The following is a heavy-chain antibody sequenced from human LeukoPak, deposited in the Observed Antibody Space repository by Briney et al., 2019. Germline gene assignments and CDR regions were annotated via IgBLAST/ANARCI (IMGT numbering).Heavy chain of an antibody. D-gene: IGHD3-22*01. CDR1: GYSFTGYY. Sequence: GASVKVSCKASGYSFTGYYIHWVRQAPGQGLEWMGWINPHSGGTNYAQKFQGRVTMTRDTSISTAYMELSSLRSDDTAVYYCARAPPPYYYDSSGNVVDAFDIWGQGTMVTVSS. V-gene: IGHV1-2*02. CDR3: ARAPPPYYYDSSGNVVDAFDI. J-gene: IGHJ3*02. CDR2: INPHSGGT.